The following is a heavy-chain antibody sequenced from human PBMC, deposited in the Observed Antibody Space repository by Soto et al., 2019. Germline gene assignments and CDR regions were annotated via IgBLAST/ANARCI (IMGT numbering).Heavy chain of an antibody. Sequence: PSETLSLTCTVSGGSISSYYWSWIRQPPGKGLEWIGYIYYSGSTNYNPSLKSRVTISVDTSKNQFSLKLSSVTAADTAVYYCARTPPGVTSFDYWGQGTLVTVSS. CDR1: GGSISSYY. CDR2: IYYSGST. J-gene: IGHJ4*02. V-gene: IGHV4-59*08. D-gene: IGHD2-21*02. CDR3: ARTPPGVTSFDY.